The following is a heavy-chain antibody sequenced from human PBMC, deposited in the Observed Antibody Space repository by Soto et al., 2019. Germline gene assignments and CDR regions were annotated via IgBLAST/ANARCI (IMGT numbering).Heavy chain of an antibody. Sequence: PSEALSLTCTVSGGSIISYYWSWILQPPWKGLEWIGYIYYSGSTNYNPSLKSRVTISVDTSKNQFSLKLSSVTAADTAVYYCAKGGAGSYSNAFDIWGQGTMVTVSS. CDR1: GGSIISYY. CDR2: IYYSGST. J-gene: IGHJ3*02. D-gene: IGHD3-10*01. V-gene: IGHV4-59*01. CDR3: AKGGAGSYSNAFDI.